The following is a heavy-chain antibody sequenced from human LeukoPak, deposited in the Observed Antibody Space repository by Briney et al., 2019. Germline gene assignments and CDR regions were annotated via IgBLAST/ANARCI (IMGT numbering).Heavy chain of an antibody. D-gene: IGHD1-26*01. Sequence: SGGSLRLSCAASGFTFSSYAMHWVRQAPGKGLEWVAVISYDGSNKYYADSVKGRFTISRDNSKNTLYLQMNSLRAEDTAVYYCAREWEGAGSYGFDYWGQGTLVTVSS. CDR1: GFTFSSYA. J-gene: IGHJ4*02. V-gene: IGHV3-30*04. CDR3: AREWEGAGSYGFDY. CDR2: ISYDGSNK.